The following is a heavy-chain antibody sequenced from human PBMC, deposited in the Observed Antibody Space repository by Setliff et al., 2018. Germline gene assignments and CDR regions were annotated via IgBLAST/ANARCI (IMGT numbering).Heavy chain of an antibody. D-gene: IGHD3-16*01. V-gene: IGHV4-59*08. Sequence: SETLSLTCTVSGGSISTYYRSWIRQPPGKGLEWIGYIYYSGSTNYNPSLKSRDTISVDTSKNQFSLKLSSVTAADTAVYYCARPPRGGRWYFDLWGRGTLVTVSS. CDR3: ARPPRGGRWYFDL. CDR2: IYYSGST. J-gene: IGHJ2*01. CDR1: GGSISTYY.